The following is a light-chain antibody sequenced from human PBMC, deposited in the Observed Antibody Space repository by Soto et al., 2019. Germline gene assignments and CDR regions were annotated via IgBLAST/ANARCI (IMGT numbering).Light chain of an antibody. CDR1: QSVSFSY. CDR3: QQYGSSPPYT. Sequence: EIVLTQSPGTLSLSPGERATLSCRSSQSVSFSYLAWYQQKPGQAPSLLIYGASSRATGIPDRFSGSGSGTDFTLTISRLEPEDFAVYYCQQYGSSPPYTFGQGTKLKIK. CDR2: GAS. J-gene: IGKJ2*01. V-gene: IGKV3-20*01.